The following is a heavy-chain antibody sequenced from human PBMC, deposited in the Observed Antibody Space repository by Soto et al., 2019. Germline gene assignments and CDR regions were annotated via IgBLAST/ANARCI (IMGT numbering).Heavy chain of an antibody. J-gene: IGHJ4*02. V-gene: IGHV3-23*01. Sequence: PGGSLRLSCATSGLNFNGYTMSWVRQAPGQGLEWVSGIAETGSSTYYADSVKGRFTISRDNSENTLYLQMNNLRAEDTAIYYCAKPVYGSGSPDYWRQATLVTAPQ. D-gene: IGHD3-10*01. CDR3: AKPVYGSGSPDY. CDR1: GLNFNGYT. CDR2: IAETGSST.